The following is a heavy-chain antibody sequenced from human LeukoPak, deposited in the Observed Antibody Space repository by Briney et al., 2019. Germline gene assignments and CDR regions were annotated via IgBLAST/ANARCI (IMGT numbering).Heavy chain of an antibody. V-gene: IGHV1-18*01. J-gene: IGHJ4*02. CDR2: ISPYSGNT. D-gene: IGHD5-24*01. CDR3: ARDKTRDSYSGRFRVDY. Sequence: GASVKVSCKASGYTFTNYGISWVRQAPGQGLEWMGWISPYSGNTDYAQKLQGRVAVTTDTSTSTAYMELRSLRSEDTAVYYCARDKTRDSYSGRFRVDYWGQGTLVTVSS. CDR1: GYTFTNYG.